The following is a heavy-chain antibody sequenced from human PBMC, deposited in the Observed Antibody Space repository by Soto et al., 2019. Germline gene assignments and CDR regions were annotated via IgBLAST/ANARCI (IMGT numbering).Heavy chain of an antibody. CDR2: ISSSGSTI. D-gene: IGHD3-10*01. V-gene: IGHV3-11*01. CDR1: GFTFSDYY. J-gene: IGHJ4*02. CDR3: AISPYGSGSYYFFDY. Sequence: GGSLRLSCAASGFTFSDYYMSWIRQAPGKGLEWVSYISSSGSTIYYADSVKGRFTISRDNAKNSLYLQMNSLRAEDTAVYYCAISPYGSGSYYFFDYWGQGTLVTVSS.